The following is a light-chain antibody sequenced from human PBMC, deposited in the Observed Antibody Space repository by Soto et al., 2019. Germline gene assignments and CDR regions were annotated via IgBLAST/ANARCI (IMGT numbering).Light chain of an antibody. Sequence: QSVLTQPASVSGSPGQSITIACTGTSSDIGGYNFVSWYQQHPGKAPKLLIYDVGNRPSGVSGSKSGNTASLTISGLQAEDEAHYYCNSYRTVSTYVFGTGTKLTVL. CDR3: NSYRTVSTYV. CDR2: DVG. CDR1: SSDIGGYNF. V-gene: IGLV2-14*01. J-gene: IGLJ1*01.